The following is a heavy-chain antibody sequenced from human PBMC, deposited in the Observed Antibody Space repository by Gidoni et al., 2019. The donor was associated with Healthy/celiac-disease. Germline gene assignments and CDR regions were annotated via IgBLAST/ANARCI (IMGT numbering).Heavy chain of an antibody. J-gene: IGHJ4*02. CDR2: ISSSSSYI. V-gene: IGHV3-21*01. D-gene: IGHD4-17*01. CDR1: GFTFSSYS. Sequence: EVPLVESGGGLVKPGGSLRLSCAASGFTFSSYSMNWVRQAPGKGLEWVSSISSSSSYIYYADSVKGRFTISRDNAKNSLYLQMNSLRAEDTAVYYCARSRGYGDYFDYWGQGTLVTVSS. CDR3: ARSRGYGDYFDY.